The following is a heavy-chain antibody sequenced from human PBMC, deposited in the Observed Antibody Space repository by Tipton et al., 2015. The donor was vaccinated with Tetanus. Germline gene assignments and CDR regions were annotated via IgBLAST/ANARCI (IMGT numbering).Heavy chain of an antibody. D-gene: IGHD3-3*01. J-gene: IGHJ4*02. V-gene: IGHV4-31*03. CDR1: GAPINRGGYL. CDR2: IYYTELT. Sequence: TLSLTCTVSGAPINRGGYLWTWVRQYPGRGLEWIGYIYYTELTSYAPSLESRVKISVDTSKNHFSLTLTSVTAADTAVYFCARERSGFNVGHLDVWGPGILVIVSS. CDR3: ARERSGFNVGHLDV.